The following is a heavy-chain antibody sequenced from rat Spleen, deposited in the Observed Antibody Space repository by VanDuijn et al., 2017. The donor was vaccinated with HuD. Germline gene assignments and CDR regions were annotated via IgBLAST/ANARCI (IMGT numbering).Heavy chain of an antibody. Sequence: EVQLVESGGGLVQPGRSLKLSCAASGFTFSDYNMAWVRQAPKKGLEWVATISYDGSSTYYRDSVKGRFTISRDNAKSTLYLQMDSLRSEDTATYYCARQDGHYWGQGVMVTVSS. CDR2: ISYDGSST. J-gene: IGHJ2*01. CDR3: ARQDGHY. D-gene: IGHD1-11*01. CDR1: GFTFSDYN. V-gene: IGHV5-7*01.